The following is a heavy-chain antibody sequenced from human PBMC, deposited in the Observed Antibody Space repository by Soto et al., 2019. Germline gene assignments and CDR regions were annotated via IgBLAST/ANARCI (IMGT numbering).Heavy chain of an antibody. Sequence: QVQLQESGPGLVKPSQTLSLTCTVSGGSISSGGYYWSWIRQHPGKGLEWIGYIYYSGSTYYNPSLKSRITISVDTSKNQFSLKLSSVTAADTAVYYCERTAREEMATLTSFDYWGQGTLVTVSS. V-gene: IGHV4-31*03. D-gene: IGHD5-12*01. J-gene: IGHJ4*02. CDR3: ERTAREEMATLTSFDY. CDR2: IYYSGST. CDR1: GGSISSGGYY.